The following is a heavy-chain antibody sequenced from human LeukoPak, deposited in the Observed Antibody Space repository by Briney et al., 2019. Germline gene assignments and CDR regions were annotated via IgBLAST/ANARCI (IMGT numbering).Heavy chain of an antibody. CDR2: ISSSSSNI. Sequence: GGSLRLSCAASGFTFSSYSMNWVRQAPGKGLEWVSYISSSSSNIYYADSVKGRFTISRDNAKNSLYLQMNSLRAEDTAVYYCARGDDYYDSSGQNRDYWGQGTLVTVSS. J-gene: IGHJ4*02. CDR3: ARGDDYYDSSGQNRDY. V-gene: IGHV3-48*01. D-gene: IGHD3-22*01. CDR1: GFTFSSYS.